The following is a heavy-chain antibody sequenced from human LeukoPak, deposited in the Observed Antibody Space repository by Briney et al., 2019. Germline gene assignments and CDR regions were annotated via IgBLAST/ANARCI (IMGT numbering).Heavy chain of an antibody. D-gene: IGHD2-15*01. J-gene: IGHJ3*02. CDR2: INPNSGGT. CDR1: GYTFTSYG. V-gene: IGHV1-2*02. Sequence: GASVKVSCKASGYTFTSYGISWVRQAPGQGLEWMGWINPNSGGTNYAQKFQGRVTMTRDTSISTAYMELSRLRSDDTAVYYCARNLFDRRGYCSGGSCYAFAGNDAFDIWGQGTMVTVSS. CDR3: ARNLFDRRGYCSGGSCYAFAGNDAFDI.